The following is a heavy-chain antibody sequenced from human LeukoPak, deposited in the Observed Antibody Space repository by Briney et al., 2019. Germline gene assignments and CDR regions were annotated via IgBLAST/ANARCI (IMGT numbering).Heavy chain of an antibody. Sequence: GGSLRLSCAASGFTFSSYSMNWVRQAPGKGPEWVSSISSSSSYIYYADSVKGRFTISRDNAKNSLYLQMNSLRAEDTAVYYCARDGFTTYYDILTGYYHWFDPWGQGTLVTVSS. CDR3: ARDGFTTYYDILTGYYHWFDP. CDR1: GFTFSSYS. J-gene: IGHJ5*02. CDR2: ISSSSSYI. D-gene: IGHD3-9*01. V-gene: IGHV3-21*01.